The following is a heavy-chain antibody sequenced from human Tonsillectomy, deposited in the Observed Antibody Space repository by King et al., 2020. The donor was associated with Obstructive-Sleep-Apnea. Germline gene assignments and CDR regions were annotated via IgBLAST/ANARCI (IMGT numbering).Heavy chain of an antibody. J-gene: IGHJ6*02. D-gene: IGHD3-16*02. V-gene: IGHV4-59*01. Sequence: VQLQESGPGLVKPSETLSLTCSVSGGSISPYYWSWIRQPPGKGLEWIGYIFHSGTTSYKASLQIRVTISVDTSKNQVARRLKSVTAADTAVYYCARERSGITSGGVLATYGMDVWGQGTTVIVSS. CDR3: ARERSGITSGGVLATYGMDV. CDR1: GGSISPYY. CDR2: IFHSGTT.